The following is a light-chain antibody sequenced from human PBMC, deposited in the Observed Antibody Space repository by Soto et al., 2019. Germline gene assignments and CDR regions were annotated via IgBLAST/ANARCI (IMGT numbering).Light chain of an antibody. CDR1: QSISSY. Sequence: DIQMTQSPSSLSASVGDIVTITCRASQSISSYLHWYQQKPGKAPKLLIDEASSLQSGVPPKFSGCGSGTDFTLTISSLQPEAVGTYYFQPSDSTPQSFGQGTKVEI. V-gene: IGKV1-39*01. CDR2: EAS. CDR3: QPSDSTPQS. J-gene: IGKJ1*01.